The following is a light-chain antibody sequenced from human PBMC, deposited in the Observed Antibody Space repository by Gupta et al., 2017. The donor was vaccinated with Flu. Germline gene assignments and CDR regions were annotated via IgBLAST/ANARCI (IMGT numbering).Light chain of an antibody. CDR2: GAS. V-gene: IGKV3-15*01. J-gene: IGKJ1*01. CDR3: QQYNIWPLWT. CDR1: QSVSSN. Sequence: ERATLSCRASQSVSSNLAWYQQKPGQAPRLLIYGASTRATGIPARFSGSGSGTEFTLTISSLQSEDFAVYYCQQYNIWPLWTFGQGTEVEIK.